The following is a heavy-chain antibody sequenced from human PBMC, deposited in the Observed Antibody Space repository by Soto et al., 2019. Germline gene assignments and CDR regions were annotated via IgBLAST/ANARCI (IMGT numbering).Heavy chain of an antibody. CDR3: AKGTYYYGSAPYYFDY. V-gene: IGHV3-23*01. J-gene: IGHJ4*02. CDR2: ISDSGGST. CDR1: GFTFSSYA. Sequence: GGSLRLSCADSGFTFSSYALSWFRQAPGKGLEWVSGISDSGGSTYYADSVKGRFTISRDNSKNTLYLQMNSLRAEDTAVYYCAKGTYYYGSAPYYFDYWGQGTLVTVSS. D-gene: IGHD3-10*01.